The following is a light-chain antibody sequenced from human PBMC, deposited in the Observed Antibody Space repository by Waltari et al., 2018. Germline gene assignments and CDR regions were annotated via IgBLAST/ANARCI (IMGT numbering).Light chain of an antibody. V-gene: IGKV3-15*01. CDR1: QSISRN. Sequence: EVLMTQSPATLSVSPGERATLPCRASQSISRNLAWYQQKPGQAPRLLIYGASTRAPGIPARFSGSGSGTEFTLSISSLQSEDFAVYYCQQYNNWRTFGQGTKLEIK. J-gene: IGKJ2*01. CDR2: GAS. CDR3: QQYNNWRT.